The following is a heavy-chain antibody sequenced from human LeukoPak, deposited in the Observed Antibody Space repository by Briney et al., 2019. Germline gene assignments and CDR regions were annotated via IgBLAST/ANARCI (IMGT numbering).Heavy chain of an antibody. J-gene: IGHJ6*03. CDR1: GGSFSGYY. Sequence: SETLSLTCAVYGGSFSGYYWSWIRQPPGKGLEWIGEINHSGSANYNPSLKSRVTVSVDTSKNQFSLQLKSVTAADSAVYYCARGRYYGGNFSRGAALRNYYHYYMDVWGKGTSVTVSS. CDR2: INHSGSA. D-gene: IGHD4-23*01. V-gene: IGHV4-34*01. CDR3: ARGRYYGGNFSRGAALRNYYHYYMDV.